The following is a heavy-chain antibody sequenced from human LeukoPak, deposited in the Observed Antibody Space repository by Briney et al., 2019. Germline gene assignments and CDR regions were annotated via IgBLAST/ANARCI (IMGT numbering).Heavy chain of an antibody. CDR3: ARDSKLYCSSTSCYMDV. J-gene: IGHJ6*04. CDR1: GFTFSSYW. CDR2: INSDGGST. V-gene: IGHV3-74*01. Sequence: GGSLRLSCAASGFTFSSYWMHWVRQAPGKGLEWVSRINSDGGSTTYADSVKGRFTISRDNAKNSLYLQVNGLGAEDTAVYYCARDSKLYCSSTSCYMDVWGKGTTVTVSS. D-gene: IGHD2-2*01.